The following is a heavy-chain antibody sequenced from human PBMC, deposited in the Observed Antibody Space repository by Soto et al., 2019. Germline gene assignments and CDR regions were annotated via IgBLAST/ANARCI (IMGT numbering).Heavy chain of an antibody. CDR2: IYHSGST. D-gene: IGHD3-16*01. J-gene: IGHJ6*02. CDR1: GGSISSSNW. CDR3: ARALGRGGDNHNYYYYGMDV. Sequence: PETLSLTCAVSGGSISSSNWWSWVRQPPGKGLEWIGEIYHSGSTNYNPSLKSRVTISVDKSKNQFSLKLSSVTAADTAVYYCARALGRGGDNHNYYYYGMDVWGQGTTVTVSS. V-gene: IGHV4-4*03.